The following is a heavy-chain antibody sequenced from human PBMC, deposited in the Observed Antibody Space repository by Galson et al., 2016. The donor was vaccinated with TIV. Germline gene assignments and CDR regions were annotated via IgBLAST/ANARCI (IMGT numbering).Heavy chain of an antibody. V-gene: IGHV1-18*01. CDR1: GYNFANSG. J-gene: IGHJ4*02. Sequence: SVKVSCKASGYNFANSGITWVRLAPGQGLEWMGWISAYNGHKNYAQKVQHRLTLTTDTSTSTAYMELRSLRSDDSAVCFCASDRSNLLHGLSLDSWDQGTLVTVS. CDR2: ISAYNGHK. D-gene: IGHD5-24*01. CDR3: ASDRSNLLHGLSLDS.